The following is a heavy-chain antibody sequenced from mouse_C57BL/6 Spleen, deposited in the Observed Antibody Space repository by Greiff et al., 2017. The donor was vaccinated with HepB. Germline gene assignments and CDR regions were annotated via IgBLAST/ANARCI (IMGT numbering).Heavy chain of an antibody. CDR2: IWSGGST. D-gene: IGHD1-1*01. V-gene: IGHV2-2*01. J-gene: IGHJ3*01. CDR3: ASYYYGSSYFAY. CDR1: GFSLTSYG. Sequence: QVQLQQSGPGLVQPSQSLSITCTVSGFSLTSYGVHWVRQSPGKGLEWLGVIWSGGSTDYNAAFISRLSISKDNSKSQVFFKMNSLQADDTAIYYCASYYYGSSYFAYWGQGTLVTVS.